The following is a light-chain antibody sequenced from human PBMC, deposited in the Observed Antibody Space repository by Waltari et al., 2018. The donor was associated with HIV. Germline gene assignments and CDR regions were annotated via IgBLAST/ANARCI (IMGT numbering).Light chain of an antibody. Sequence: EIVMLQSPATLSVSPGGRATLSCRASQSVSSKLAWYQQKPGQAPRLLIYGASTRYTGIPGRFSGSESGTEFILTISSLQSEDCAVYYCQQYYKWPLTFGQGTRLEIK. CDR1: QSVSSK. CDR3: QQYYKWPLT. CDR2: GAS. V-gene: IGKV3D-15*01. J-gene: IGKJ5*01.